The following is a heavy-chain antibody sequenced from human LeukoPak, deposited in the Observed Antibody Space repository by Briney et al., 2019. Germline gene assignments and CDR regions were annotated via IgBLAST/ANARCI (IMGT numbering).Heavy chain of an antibody. D-gene: IGHD3-22*01. CDR3: AKDRAYYDRSGYSDY. CDR2: ISKSGTYI. J-gene: IGHJ4*02. V-gene: IGHV3-23*01. Sequence: GGSLRLSCAASGFTFGDYTMNWVRQAPGKGLEWVSAISKSGTYIKYADSVKGRFTISRDNSKNTLYLQMNSLRAEDTAVYYCAKDRAYYDRSGYSDYWGQGTLVTVSS. CDR1: GFTFGDYT.